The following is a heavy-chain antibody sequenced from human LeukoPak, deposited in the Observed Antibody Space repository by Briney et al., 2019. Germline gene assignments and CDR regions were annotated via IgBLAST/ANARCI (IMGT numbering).Heavy chain of an antibody. J-gene: IGHJ4*02. CDR3: ARAHGDPILRHFDWSHFDY. CDR1: GYTFISYY. CDR2: INPSGGST. Sequence: ASVKVSCKASGYTFISYYIHWVRQAPGQGLEWMGIINPSGGSTNYAQKFQGRVTMTRDTSTRTVHMELSSLRSEDTAVYYCARAHGDPILRHFDWSHFDYWGQGTLVTVSS. V-gene: IGHV1-46*01. D-gene: IGHD3-9*01.